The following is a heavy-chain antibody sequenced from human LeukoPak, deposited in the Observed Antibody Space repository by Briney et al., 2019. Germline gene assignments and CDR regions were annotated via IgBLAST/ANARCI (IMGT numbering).Heavy chain of an antibody. CDR1: GGSISSGSYY. J-gene: IGHJ4*02. CDR3: ARDMATIGTDY. Sequence: SQTLSLTCTVSGGSISSGSYYWSWIRQPAGKGLEWIGRIYTSGSTNYNPSLKSRVTISVDTSMNQFSLKLSSVTAADTAVYYCARDMATIGTDYWGQGTLVTVSS. V-gene: IGHV4-61*02. D-gene: IGHD5-24*01. CDR2: IYTSGST.